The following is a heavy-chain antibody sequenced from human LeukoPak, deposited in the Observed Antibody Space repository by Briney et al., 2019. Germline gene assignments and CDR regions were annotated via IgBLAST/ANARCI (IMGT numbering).Heavy chain of an antibody. D-gene: IGHD2-15*01. V-gene: IGHV4-59*08. CDR3: ARQSRLSGYSLGVHYDYMDV. CDR2: IYSSGST. Sequence: SETLSLTCTVSGCSISSYYWSWIRQPPGKGLEWVGHIYSSGSTNYNPSLKSRLTVSVDTSKNQFSLRLTSVTAADTAVYYCARQSRLSGYSLGVHYDYMDVWGKGTMVTVSS. J-gene: IGHJ6*03. CDR1: GCSISSYY.